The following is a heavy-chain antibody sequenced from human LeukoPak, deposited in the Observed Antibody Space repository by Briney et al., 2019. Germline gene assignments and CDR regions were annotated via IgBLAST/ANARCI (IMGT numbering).Heavy chain of an antibody. CDR3: ARAPIVGATLDY. CDR1: GGTFSSYA. CDR2: IIPILGIA. J-gene: IGHJ4*02. V-gene: IGHV1-69*04. Sequence: SVKVSCKASGGTFSSYAISWVRQAPGQGLEWMGRIIPILGIANYAQKFQGRVTITADKSTSTAYMELSSLRSEDTAVYYCARAPIVGATLDYWGQGTLVTVSP. D-gene: IGHD1-26*01.